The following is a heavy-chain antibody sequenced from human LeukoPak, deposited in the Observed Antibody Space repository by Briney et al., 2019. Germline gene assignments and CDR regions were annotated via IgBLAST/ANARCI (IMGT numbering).Heavy chain of an antibody. V-gene: IGHV5-51*01. CDR1: GYTFSDLW. D-gene: IGHD3-3*01. CDR2: VYPGDSDT. CDR3: ARGIFGVPRGAFDI. J-gene: IGHJ3*02. Sequence: GESLKISCQASGYTFSDLWIGWVRQMPGKGLEWMGIVYPGDSDTRYSPSFQGQVTISADKSISTAYLQWSSLKASDTAMYYCARGIFGVPRGAFDIWGQGTMVTVSS.